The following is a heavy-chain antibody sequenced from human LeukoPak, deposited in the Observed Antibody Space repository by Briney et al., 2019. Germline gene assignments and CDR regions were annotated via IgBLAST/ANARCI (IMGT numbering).Heavy chain of an antibody. CDR1: GGSVSSGGYY. CDR3: ARLRSGGYFEY. V-gene: IGHV4-61*08. D-gene: IGHD4-17*01. Sequence: SETLSLTCTVSGGSVSSGGYYRSWIRQPPGKGLDWIGYVYDSGSGKYKPSLNSRVTISIDTSKNQFSLKLNSVTAADTAVYYCARLRSGGYFEYWGQGTLVTVSS. J-gene: IGHJ4*02. CDR2: VYDSGSG.